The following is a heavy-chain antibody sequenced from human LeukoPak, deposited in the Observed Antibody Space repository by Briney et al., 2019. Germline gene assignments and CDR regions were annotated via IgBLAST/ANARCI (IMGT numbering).Heavy chain of an antibody. V-gene: IGHV1-18*01. D-gene: IGHD1-26*01. CDR1: GYTFTSYG. CDR3: ARAPIEWELLDGLDYYYMDV. CDR2: ISAYNGNT. J-gene: IGHJ6*03. Sequence: ASVTVSCKASGYTFTSYGISWVRQAPGQGVEWMGWISAYNGNTNYAQKLQGRVTMTTDTSTSTAYMELRSLRSDDTAVYYCARAPIEWELLDGLDYYYMDVWGKGTTVTVSS.